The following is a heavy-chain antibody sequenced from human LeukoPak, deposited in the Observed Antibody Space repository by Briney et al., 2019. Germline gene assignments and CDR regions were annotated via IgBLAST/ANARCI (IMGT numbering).Heavy chain of an antibody. J-gene: IGHJ4*02. CDR3: AKYKGGYDDSSGHFDY. Sequence: GGSLRLSCAASGFTFDDYAMHWVRQAPGKGLEWVSGISWNSGSIGYADSVKGRFTISRDNAKNSLYLQMNSLRAEDTALYYCAKYKGGYDDSSGHFDYWGQGTLVTVSS. V-gene: IGHV3-9*01. D-gene: IGHD3-22*01. CDR2: ISWNSGSI. CDR1: GFTFDDYA.